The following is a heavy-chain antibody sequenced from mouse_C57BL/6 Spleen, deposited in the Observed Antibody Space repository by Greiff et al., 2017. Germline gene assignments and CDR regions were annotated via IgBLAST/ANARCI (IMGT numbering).Heavy chain of an antibody. CDR3: ERFYYYSLDV. CDR2: IRYGGSN. V-gene: IGHV3-6*01. CDR1: GYSITSGYY. Sequence: VQLQQSGPGLVKPSQSLSLTCSVTGYSITSGYYWNLIRRFPGNNLEWMGYIRYGGSNNYNPSLKNRISITTDTSKNQFFLKLNSVTTEDTATYDCERFYYYSLDVWGTGTTVTVSS. D-gene: IGHD1-1*01. J-gene: IGHJ1*03.